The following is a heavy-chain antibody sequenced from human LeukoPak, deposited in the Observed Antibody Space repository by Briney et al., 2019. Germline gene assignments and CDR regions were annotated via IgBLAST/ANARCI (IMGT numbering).Heavy chain of an antibody. D-gene: IGHD3-16*01. Sequence: GESLQISCQCSGYIFTRYWIGWVRQMPGKGLEWMGIIYPGDSDTRYSPSFQGQVTISAEKSISTAYLQWSSLKASDTAICYCAKNTGEGNYFDYWGQGTLVTVSS. CDR1: GYIFTRYW. CDR2: IYPGDSDT. CDR3: AKNTGEGNYFDY. V-gene: IGHV5-51*01. J-gene: IGHJ4*02.